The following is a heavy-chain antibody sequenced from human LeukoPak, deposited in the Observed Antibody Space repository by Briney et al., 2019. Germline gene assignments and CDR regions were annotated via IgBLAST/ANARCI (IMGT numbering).Heavy chain of an antibody. CDR2: IRYDGSNK. D-gene: IGHD3-22*01. CDR1: GFTFSSYG. J-gene: IGHJ4*02. Sequence: PGGSLRLSCAASGFTFSSYGMHWVRQAPGRGLEWVAFIRYDGSNKYYADSVKGRFTISGDNSKNTLYLQMNSLRAEDTAVYYCAKLHYDSSGYYSPDFDYWGQGTLVTVSS. CDR3: AKLHYDSSGYYSPDFDY. V-gene: IGHV3-30*02.